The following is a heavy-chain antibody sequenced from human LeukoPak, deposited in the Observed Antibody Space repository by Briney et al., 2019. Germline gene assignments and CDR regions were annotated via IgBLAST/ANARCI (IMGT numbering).Heavy chain of an antibody. D-gene: IGHD6-6*01. CDR1: VHTFTSYI. CDR2: ISGFNANT. Sequence: ASVKVSCRASVHTFTSYIFSWVRQAPGQGLEWMGWISGFNANTNSAQKLQGRVTMTTDTSTSTAYMELRSLRSDDTAVYYCASGGSSSPYFDYWGQGTLVTVSS. V-gene: IGHV1-18*01. J-gene: IGHJ4*02. CDR3: ASGGSSSPYFDY.